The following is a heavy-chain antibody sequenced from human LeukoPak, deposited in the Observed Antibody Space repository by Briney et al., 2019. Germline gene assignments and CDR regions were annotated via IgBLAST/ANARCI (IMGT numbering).Heavy chain of an antibody. V-gene: IGHV1-8*03. CDR2: MNPNSGNT. CDR1: RYTFTSYD. Sequence: ASVKVSCKASRYTFTSYDINWVRQATGQGLEWMGWMNPNSGNTGYAQKFQGRVTITRNTSISTAYMELSSLRSEDTAVYYCASERISGAFDIWGQGTMVTVSS. CDR3: ASERISGAFDI. D-gene: IGHD2-15*01. J-gene: IGHJ3*02.